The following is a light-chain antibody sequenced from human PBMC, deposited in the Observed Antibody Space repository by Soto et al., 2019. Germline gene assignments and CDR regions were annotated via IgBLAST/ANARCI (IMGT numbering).Light chain of an antibody. CDR1: QDIATY. Sequence: DIQMTQSPSSLSASVGNRVTITCQASQDIATYLNWYQQKPGKAPNLLIYVASNLETGVPSRFSGGGSGTHFTFTISNLQPEDIATYYCQQYDNLPPTWTFGQGTKVEIE. CDR3: QQYDNLPPTWT. CDR2: VAS. V-gene: IGKV1-33*01. J-gene: IGKJ1*01.